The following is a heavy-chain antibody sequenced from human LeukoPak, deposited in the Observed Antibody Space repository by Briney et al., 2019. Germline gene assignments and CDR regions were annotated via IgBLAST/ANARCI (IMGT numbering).Heavy chain of an antibody. CDR3: AKDLSGGIVGATLDY. CDR2: ISGSGGST. J-gene: IGHJ4*02. D-gene: IGHD1-26*01. Sequence: PGGSLRLSCAASGFTFSSYAMSWVRQAPGKGLEWVSAISGSGGSTYYADSVKGRFTISRDNSKNTLYLQMNSLRAEDTAVYYCAKDLSGGIVGATLDYWGQGTLVTVSS. CDR1: GFTFSSYA. V-gene: IGHV3-23*01.